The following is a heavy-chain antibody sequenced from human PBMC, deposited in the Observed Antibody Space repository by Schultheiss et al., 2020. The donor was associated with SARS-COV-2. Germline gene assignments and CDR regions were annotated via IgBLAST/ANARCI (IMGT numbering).Heavy chain of an antibody. CDR2: IWYDGSNK. CDR1: GFTFSSYG. D-gene: IGHD6-13*01. J-gene: IGHJ4*02. V-gene: IGHV3-33*01. Sequence: GGSLRLSCAASGFTFSSYGMHWVRQAPGKGLEWVAVIWYDGSNKYYAGSVKGRFTISRDNSKNTLYLQMNSLRAEDTAVYYCARVPSSSWFRAADYWGQGTLVTVSS. CDR3: ARVPSSSWFRAADY.